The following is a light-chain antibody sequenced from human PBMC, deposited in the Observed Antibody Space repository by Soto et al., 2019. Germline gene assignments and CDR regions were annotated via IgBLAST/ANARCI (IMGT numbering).Light chain of an antibody. Sequence: DIRVTQSPPNLSASVGDRVTITCRASQTITTWMAWYQQKPGKAPKILVYDAFTLQSGVATRFSGSGAGTECTRIISGLQPEDAATDYCQHYNGYSEAFGQGTKVDIK. CDR3: QHYNGYSEA. CDR2: DAF. J-gene: IGKJ1*01. V-gene: IGKV1-5*01. CDR1: QTITTW.